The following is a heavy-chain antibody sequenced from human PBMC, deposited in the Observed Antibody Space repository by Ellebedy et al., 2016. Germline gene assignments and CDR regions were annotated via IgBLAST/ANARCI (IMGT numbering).Heavy chain of an antibody. J-gene: IGHJ3*02. Sequence: SETLSLTCTVSGGSISSGGYYWSWIRQHPGKGLEWLGYIYYSGSTYYNPSLKSRVTISVDTSKNQFSLKLSPVTAADTAVYYCVRGSRAAVAGTRRNSGSYGGGAFDIWGQGTMVTVSS. CDR3: VRGSRAAVAGTRRNSGSYGGGAFDI. V-gene: IGHV4-31*03. CDR2: IYYSGST. CDR1: GGSISSGGYY. D-gene: IGHD6-19*01.